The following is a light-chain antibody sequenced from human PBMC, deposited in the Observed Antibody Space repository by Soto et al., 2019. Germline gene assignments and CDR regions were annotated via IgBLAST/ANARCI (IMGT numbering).Light chain of an antibody. CDR1: SSDVGGYSY. Sequence: QSALTQPRSVSGSPGQSVTISCTGTSSDVGGYSYVSWYQQHPGKAPKLMIYDVTTRPSGIPDRFSGSKSGNTASLTISGLQAEDEADYYCGTWESNTHGVFGGGTQLTVL. V-gene: IGLV2-11*01. J-gene: IGLJ3*02. CDR2: DVT. CDR3: GTWESNTHGV.